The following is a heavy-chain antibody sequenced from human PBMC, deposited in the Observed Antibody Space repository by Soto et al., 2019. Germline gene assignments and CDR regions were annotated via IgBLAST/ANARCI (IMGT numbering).Heavy chain of an antibody. J-gene: IGHJ6*02. V-gene: IGHV1-18*01. D-gene: IGHD1-1*01. CDR1: GYTFTSYG. CDR3: ARERLPGLERVYYYGMDV. CDR2: ISAYNGNT. Sequence: QVQLVQSGAEVKKPGASVKVSCKASGYTFTSYGISWVRQAPGQGLEWMGWISAYNGNTNYAQKLQGRVTMTTDTSTSTAYMGLRSLRSDDTAVYYCARERLPGLERVYYYGMDVWGQGTTVTVSS.